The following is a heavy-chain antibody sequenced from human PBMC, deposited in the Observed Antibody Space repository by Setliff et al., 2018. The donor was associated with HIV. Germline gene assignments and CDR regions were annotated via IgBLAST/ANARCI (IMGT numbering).Heavy chain of an antibody. CDR3: ARKAKGGTFDI. Sequence: SETLSLTCTVSGASINSKYWNWVRQSPAKGLEWIGYYYNGGTSYNPSLQRRVTISVDRPKDQFSLHLTSVTAADTAVYYCARKAKGGTFDIWGLGTLVTVSS. CDR1: GASINSKY. J-gene: IGHJ3*02. V-gene: IGHV4-59*01. CDR2: YYNGGT.